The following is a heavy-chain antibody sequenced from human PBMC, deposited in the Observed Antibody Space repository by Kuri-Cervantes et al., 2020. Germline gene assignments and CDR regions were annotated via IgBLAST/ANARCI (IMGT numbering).Heavy chain of an antibody. CDR3: ARGGSSPRLEKRSAFDI. J-gene: IGHJ3*02. CDR2: INTNTGNP. Sequence: ASVKVSCKASGYTFTSYAMNWVRQAPGQGLEWMGWINTNTGNPTYAQGFTGRFVFSLGTSVSTAYLQISSLKAEDTAVYYCARGGSSPRLEKRSAFDIWGQGTMVTVSS. V-gene: IGHV7-4-1*02. D-gene: IGHD5-24*01. CDR1: GYTFTSYA.